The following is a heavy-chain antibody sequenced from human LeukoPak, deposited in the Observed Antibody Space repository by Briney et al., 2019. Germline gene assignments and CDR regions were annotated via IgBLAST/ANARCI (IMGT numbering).Heavy chain of an antibody. CDR1: GYTFTGYY. Sequence: ASVKVSCKASGYTFTGYYMHWVRQAPGQGLEWMGWINPNSGGTNYAQKFQGRVTMTRDTSISTAYMELSRLRSDDTAVYYCARTTRTSFGVVSYNWFDPWGQGTLVTVSP. CDR3: ARTTRTSFGVVSYNWFDP. CDR2: INPNSGGT. V-gene: IGHV1-2*02. J-gene: IGHJ5*02. D-gene: IGHD3-3*01.